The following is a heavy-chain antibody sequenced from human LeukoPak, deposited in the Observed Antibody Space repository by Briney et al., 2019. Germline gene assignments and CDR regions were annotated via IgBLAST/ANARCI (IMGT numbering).Heavy chain of an antibody. Sequence: SETLSLTCTVSGGSISSYYWSWIRQPPGKGLEWIGYIYYSGSTYYNPSLKSRVTISVDTSKNQFSLKLSSVTAADTAVYYCARGLFLSVGATHFDYWGQGTLVTVSS. CDR2: IYYSGST. V-gene: IGHV4-59*12. D-gene: IGHD1-26*01. CDR1: GGSISSYY. CDR3: ARGLFLSVGATHFDY. J-gene: IGHJ4*02.